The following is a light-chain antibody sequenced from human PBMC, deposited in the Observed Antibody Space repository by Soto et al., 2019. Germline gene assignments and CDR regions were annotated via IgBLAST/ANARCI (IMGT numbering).Light chain of an antibody. CDR3: CSYAGSTTSPYV. Sequence: QSVLTQPRSVSGSPGQSVTISCTGTSSDVGGYNYVSWYQQHPGKAPKLMIYDVSKRPSGVPDRFSGSKSGNTASLTISGLQAEDEADYYCCSYAGSTTSPYVFGTGTKVTVL. J-gene: IGLJ1*01. CDR1: SSDVGGYNY. V-gene: IGLV2-11*01. CDR2: DVS.